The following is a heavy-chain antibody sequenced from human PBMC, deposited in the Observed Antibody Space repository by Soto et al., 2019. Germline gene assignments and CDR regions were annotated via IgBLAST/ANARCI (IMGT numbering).Heavy chain of an antibody. V-gene: IGHV1-46*01. CDR1: GYTFSTYY. D-gene: IGHD4-4*01. J-gene: IGHJ4*02. CDR3: ARYDYNGYYFDY. CDR2: INPSGGST. Sequence: QVQLVQSGAEVKKPGASVKVSCKASGYTFSTYYMHWVRQAPGQGYEWMGIINPSGGSTTYAQKSQGRVTMTRYTSTSTVYMALSSLKSEDTAVYYCARYDYNGYYFDYWGQGTLVTVSS.